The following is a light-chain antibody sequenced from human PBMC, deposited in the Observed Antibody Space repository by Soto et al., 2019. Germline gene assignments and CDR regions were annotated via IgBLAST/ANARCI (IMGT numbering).Light chain of an antibody. CDR2: DAS. Sequence: AIQLTQSPSSLSASVGDRVTITCRASQGISSALAWYQQKPGKAPKLLIYDASSLESGVPSRFSGSGSGTDFTLTISSLQPEDFATYYCQHFNSYPYTLGQGTKLEIK. CDR1: QGISSA. J-gene: IGKJ2*01. CDR3: QHFNSYPYT. V-gene: IGKV1-13*02.